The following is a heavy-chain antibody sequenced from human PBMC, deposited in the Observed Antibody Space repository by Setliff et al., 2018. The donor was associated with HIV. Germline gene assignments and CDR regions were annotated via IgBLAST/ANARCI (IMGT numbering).Heavy chain of an antibody. CDR3: ARSNPGITAGLLAY. D-gene: IGHD6-13*01. Sequence: ASETLSLTCNISGVSIPTNYWNWIRQPAGKGLEWIGRIYTTRGTNYNPALKSRVTMSIDTSKNQISLKLNSVTAADTATYYCARSNPGITAGLLAYWGPGTLVTVSS. J-gene: IGHJ4*02. CDR2: IYTTRGT. V-gene: IGHV4-4*07. CDR1: GVSIPTNY.